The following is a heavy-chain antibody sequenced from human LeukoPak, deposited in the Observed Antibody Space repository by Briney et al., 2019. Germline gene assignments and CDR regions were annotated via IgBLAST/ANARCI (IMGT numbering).Heavy chain of an antibody. D-gene: IGHD6-13*01. CDR2: IYTSGNT. V-gene: IGHV4-61*09. CDR1: GGSISSSSYY. CDR3: ARAGEIAAAGTLYNWVDP. Sequence: SETLSLTCTVSGGSISSSSYYWSWIRQPAGKGLEWIGHIYTSGNTNYDPSLKSRVTISVDTSKNQFSLRLSSVTAADTAVYYCARAGEIAAAGTLYNWVDPWGQGTLVTVSS. J-gene: IGHJ5*02.